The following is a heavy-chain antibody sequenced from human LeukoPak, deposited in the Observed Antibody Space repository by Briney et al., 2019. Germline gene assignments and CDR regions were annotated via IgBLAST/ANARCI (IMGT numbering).Heavy chain of an antibody. CDR3: ATTLGGSYRYWYFDL. Sequence: ASVKVSCKVSGYTLTELSMHWVRQAPGKGLEWMGGFDPEDGETIYAQKFQGRVTMTEDTSTDTAYMELSSLRSEDTAVYYCATTLGGSYRYWYFDLRGRGTLVTVSS. J-gene: IGHJ2*01. V-gene: IGHV1-24*01. D-gene: IGHD1-26*01. CDR2: FDPEDGET. CDR1: GYTLTELS.